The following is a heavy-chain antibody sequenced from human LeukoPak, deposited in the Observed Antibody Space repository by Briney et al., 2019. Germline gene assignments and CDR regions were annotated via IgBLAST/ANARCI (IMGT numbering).Heavy chain of an antibody. CDR2: ISYDGSNK. J-gene: IGHJ5*02. V-gene: IGHV3-30-3*01. CDR1: GFTFSSHA. D-gene: IGHD3-10*01. CDR3: ARDMMVRGEKRFDP. Sequence: GRSLRLSCAASGFTFSSHAMHWVRQAPGKGLEWVAVISYDGSNKYYADSVKGRFTISRDNSKNTLYLQMNSLRAEDTAVYYCARDMMVRGEKRFDPWGQGTLVTVSS.